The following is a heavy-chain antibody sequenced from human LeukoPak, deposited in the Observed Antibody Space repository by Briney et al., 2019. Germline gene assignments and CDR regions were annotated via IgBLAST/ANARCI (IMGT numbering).Heavy chain of an antibody. V-gene: IGHV3-7*01. J-gene: IGHJ4*02. Sequence: GGSLRLSCATSGFTFTRYWMAWIRQSPGKGLEWVANVKQDGSEQYYLDSVEGRFTVSRDNAENSLYLQMNDLRAEDTAVYFCSNGIYDRSFWGQGTLATVSS. CDR2: VKQDGSEQ. D-gene: IGHD2-8*01. CDR1: GFTFTRYW. CDR3: SNGIYDRSF.